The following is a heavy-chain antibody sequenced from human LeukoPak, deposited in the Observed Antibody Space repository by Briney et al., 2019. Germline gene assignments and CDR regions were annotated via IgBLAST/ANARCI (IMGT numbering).Heavy chain of an antibody. CDR2: TYYRSKWYN. V-gene: IGHV6-1*01. CDR1: GDSVSSNSGA. CDR3: AREDVIVGAINYFDY. D-gene: IGHD1-26*01. Sequence: SQTLSLTCVISGDSVSSNSGAWNWIRQSPSRGLEWLGRTYYRSKWYNDYAVSVKSRLTINPDTSKNQFSLQLNSVTPEDTAVYYCAREDVIVGAINYFDYWGQGTLVTVSS. J-gene: IGHJ4*02.